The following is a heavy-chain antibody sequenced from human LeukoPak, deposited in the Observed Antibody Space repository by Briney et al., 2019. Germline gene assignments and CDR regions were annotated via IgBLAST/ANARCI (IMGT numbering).Heavy chain of an antibody. Sequence: PSETLSLTWAVYGGSFSGYYWSWIRQPPGKGLEWIGYIYHSGSTYYNPSLKSRVTISVDRSKNQFSLKLSSVTAADTAVYYCAPWVRIVVAFDPWGQGTLVTVSS. CDR2: IYHSGST. D-gene: IGHD2-15*01. CDR1: GGSFSGYY. CDR3: APWVRIVVAFDP. V-gene: IGHV4-34*01. J-gene: IGHJ5*02.